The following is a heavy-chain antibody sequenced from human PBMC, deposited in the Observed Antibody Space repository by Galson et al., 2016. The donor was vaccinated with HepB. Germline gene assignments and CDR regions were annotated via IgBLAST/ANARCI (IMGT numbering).Heavy chain of an antibody. D-gene: IGHD4-23*01. J-gene: IGHJ4*01. CDR2: TYYRSKWFN. Sequence: CAISGDSVSSNSAAWNWIRQSPSRGLEWLGRTYYRSKWFNDYAPSVKSRINISPDTSKNQFSLQLNSVTHEDTAVYYCARTNSKTYGGGNLDYWGQGTLVTVS. CDR1: GDSVSSNSAA. CDR3: ARTNSKTYGGGNLDY. V-gene: IGHV6-1*01.